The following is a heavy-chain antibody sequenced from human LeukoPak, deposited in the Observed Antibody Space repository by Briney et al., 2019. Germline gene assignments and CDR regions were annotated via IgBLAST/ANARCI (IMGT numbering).Heavy chain of an antibody. D-gene: IGHD3-9*01. J-gene: IGHJ5*02. CDR1: GGSISSSSYY. V-gene: IGHV4-39*07. CDR2: IYYSGST. CDR3: ARRLRYFDWLHKGWFDP. Sequence: SETLSLTCTVSGGSISSSSYYWGWIRQPPGKGLEWIGSIYYSGSTYYNPSLKSRVTISVDTSKNQFSLKLSSVTAADTAVYYCARRLRYFDWLHKGWFDPWGQGTLVTVSS.